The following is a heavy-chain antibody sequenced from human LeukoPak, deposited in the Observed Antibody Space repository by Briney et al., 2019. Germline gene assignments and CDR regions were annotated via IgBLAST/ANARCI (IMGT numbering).Heavy chain of an antibody. J-gene: IGHJ4*02. D-gene: IGHD6-13*01. CDR3: AKVGYSSSWYDYYFDY. V-gene: IGHV3-43*02. CDR1: GFTFDDYA. Sequence: GGSLRLSCAASGFTFDDYAMHWVRQAPGKGLEWVSLISGDGDSTYYADSVKGRFTISRDNSKNSLYLQMNSLRTEDTALYYCAKVGYSSSWYDYYFDYWGQGTLVTVSS. CDR2: ISGDGDST.